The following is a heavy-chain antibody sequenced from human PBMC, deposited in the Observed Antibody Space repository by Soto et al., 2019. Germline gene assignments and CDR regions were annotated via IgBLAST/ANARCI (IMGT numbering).Heavy chain of an antibody. Sequence: SVKVSCTASGYTFTSYAISWVRQAPGQGLEWMGGIIPIFGTANYAQKFQGRVTITADESTSTAYMELSSLRSEDTAVYYCAKNPENYYYGMDVWGQGTTVTVSS. CDR3: AKNPENYYYGMDV. CDR2: IIPIFGTA. CDR1: GYTFTSYA. V-gene: IGHV1-69*13. J-gene: IGHJ6*01.